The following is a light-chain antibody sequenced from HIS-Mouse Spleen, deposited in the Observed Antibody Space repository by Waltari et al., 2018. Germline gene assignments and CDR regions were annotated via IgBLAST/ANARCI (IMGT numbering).Light chain of an antibody. J-gene: IGLJ2*01. CDR3: SSYAGSNNVV. Sequence: QSALTQPPSASGSPGQSVTISCTGTSSDVGGYNYVSWYQQHPGQAPKLMIYEVSKRPLGVPDRFSGSKSGHTASLTVAGLQAEDEADYYCSSYAGSNNVVFGGGTKLTVL. CDR2: EVS. CDR1: SSDVGGYNY. V-gene: IGLV2-8*01.